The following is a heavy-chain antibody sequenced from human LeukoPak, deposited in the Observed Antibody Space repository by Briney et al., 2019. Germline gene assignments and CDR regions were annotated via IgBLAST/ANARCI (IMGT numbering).Heavy chain of an antibody. CDR3: AKDGPGSHFDY. J-gene: IGHJ4*02. Sequence: GGSLRLSCAASGFTFSSYSMNWVRQAPGKGLEWVSAISGSGGSTYYADSVKGRFTISRDNSKNMLYLQMNSLRAEDTAVYYCAKDGPGSHFDYWGQGTLVTVSS. D-gene: IGHD1-26*01. CDR2: ISGSGGST. CDR1: GFTFSSYS. V-gene: IGHV3-23*01.